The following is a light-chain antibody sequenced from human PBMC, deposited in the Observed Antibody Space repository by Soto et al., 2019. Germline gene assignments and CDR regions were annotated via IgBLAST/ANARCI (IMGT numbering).Light chain of an antibody. CDR3: QQYNNWPLLT. Sequence: EIMVTQSPATLSVSPGERATLSCRASQSVNNNLAWYQQKPGQAPRLLIYGASTRATGIPARFGGSGYGTEFTLTISSLHSEDFAIYYCQQYNNWPLLTFGGGTKVEIK. V-gene: IGKV3-15*01. J-gene: IGKJ4*01. CDR2: GAS. CDR1: QSVNNN.